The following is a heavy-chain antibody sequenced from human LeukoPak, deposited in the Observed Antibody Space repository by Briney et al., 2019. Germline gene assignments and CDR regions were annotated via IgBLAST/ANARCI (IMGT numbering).Heavy chain of an antibody. Sequence: SETLSLTCTVSGGSISSYYWSWIRQPAGNGLEWIGRIYTSGSTNYNPSLKSQVTMSVDTSKNQFSLKLSSVTAADTAVYYCAREYSGYYYYWFDPWGQGTLVTVSS. CDR3: AREYSGYYYYWFDP. CDR1: GGSISSYY. CDR2: IYTSGST. D-gene: IGHD3-22*01. V-gene: IGHV4-4*07. J-gene: IGHJ5*02.